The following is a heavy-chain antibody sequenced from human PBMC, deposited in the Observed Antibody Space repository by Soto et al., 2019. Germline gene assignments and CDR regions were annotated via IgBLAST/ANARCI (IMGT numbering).Heavy chain of an antibody. J-gene: IGHJ6*02. CDR3: ARVRSVLVPVAMASYYFYYGMDV. D-gene: IGHD2-2*01. V-gene: IGHV3-30*03. CDR1: GFTFSSYG. Sequence: GESLKISCAASGFTFSSYGMHWVRQAPGKGLEWVAVISYDGSNKYYADSVKGRFTNSRDNSKNTLYLQMNRLRAEDTDVYYSARVRSVLVPVAMASYYFYYGMDVWGQGTTVTVSS. CDR2: ISYDGSNK.